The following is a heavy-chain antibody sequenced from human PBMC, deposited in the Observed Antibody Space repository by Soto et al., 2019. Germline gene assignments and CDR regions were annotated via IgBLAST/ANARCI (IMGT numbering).Heavy chain of an antibody. V-gene: IGHV3-11*03. CDR2: INSSSSYT. CDR3: AIIIAAAGGRRYFDL. D-gene: IGHD6-13*01. J-gene: IGHJ2*01. CDR1: GFTFSDYY. Sequence: QVQLLESGGGGVKPGGSLRLSCAASGFTFSDYYMSWISQAQGKGLEWISYINSSSSYTNYADSVKGRFTISRDNAKNSLYLAMNILTAEDTAVYYCAIIIAAAGGRRYFDLWGRGSLVTVPS.